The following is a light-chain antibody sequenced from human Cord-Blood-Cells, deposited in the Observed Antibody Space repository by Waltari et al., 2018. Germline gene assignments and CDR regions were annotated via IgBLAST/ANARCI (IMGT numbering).Light chain of an antibody. J-gene: IGKJ1*01. Sequence: FQMTHSLSTFPACTGERDSITCRASQGISSYLAWYQQKPGKAPKLLIYAASTLQSGVPSRFSGSGSGTDFTLTISSLQSEDFATYYCQQYYSYPRTFGQGTKVEIK. CDR2: AAS. CDR1: QGISSY. V-gene: IGKV1-8*01. CDR3: QQYYSYPRT.